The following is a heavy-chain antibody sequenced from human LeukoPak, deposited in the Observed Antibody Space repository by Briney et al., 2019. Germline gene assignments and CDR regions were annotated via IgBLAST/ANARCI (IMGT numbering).Heavy chain of an antibody. J-gene: IGHJ3*02. CDR3: AKGDSASNAFDI. V-gene: IGHV3-30*18. D-gene: IGHD1-26*01. CDR2: ISYDGSNK. CDR1: GFTFSSYG. Sequence: PGGSLRLSCAASGFTFSSYGMHWVRQAPGKGLEWVAVISYDGSNKYYADSVKGRFTISRDNSKNTLYLQMNSLRAEDTAVYYCAKGDSASNAFDIWGQGTMVTVSS.